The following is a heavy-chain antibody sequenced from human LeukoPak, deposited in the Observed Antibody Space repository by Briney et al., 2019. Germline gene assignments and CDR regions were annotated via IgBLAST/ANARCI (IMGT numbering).Heavy chain of an antibody. Sequence: GASVKVSCKASGYTFTGYYMHWVRQAPGQGLEWMGRINPNSGGTNYAQKFQGRVTMTRDTSLGTAYMELRRRRSDEPAVYYCARDIVRLPPGAVTRPYYYYYYMDVWGKGTTVTVSS. D-gene: IGHD6-19*01. J-gene: IGHJ6*03. CDR2: INPNSGGT. CDR3: ARDIVRLPPGAVTRPYYYYYYMDV. V-gene: IGHV1-2*06. CDR1: GYTFTGYY.